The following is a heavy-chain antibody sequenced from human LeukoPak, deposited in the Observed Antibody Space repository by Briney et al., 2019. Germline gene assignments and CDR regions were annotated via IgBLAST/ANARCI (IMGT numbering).Heavy chain of an antibody. J-gene: IGHJ4*02. CDR2: VSAGGSNT. CDR1: PVTFGTSA. V-gene: IGHV3-23*01. CDR3: ARINCSGGTCYDYFDD. Sequence: GGSLRLSCADSPVTFGTSAMSWVRQAPGKGLERVSAVSAGGSNTYYAASVEGRFTISRDNSKDTLYLQMDSLRVEDTAQYFCARINCSGGTCYDYFDDWGQGTLVTVSS. D-gene: IGHD2-15*01.